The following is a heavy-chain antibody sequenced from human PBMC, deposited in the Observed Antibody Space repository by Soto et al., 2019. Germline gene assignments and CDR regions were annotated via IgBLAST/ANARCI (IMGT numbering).Heavy chain of an antibody. CDR1: GGSISTGGYY. J-gene: IGHJ5*02. Sequence: QVQMQDSGPGLVKPSQALSLTCTVSGGSISTGGYYWNWIRQHPGKGLEWIGYFYYSGSTYYNPSLKSRVTISVNTSKNQFSLKLSSVTAADTAVYYCARSVFPWGQETLVTVSS. V-gene: IGHV4-31*03. CDR3: ARSVFP. CDR2: FYYSGST.